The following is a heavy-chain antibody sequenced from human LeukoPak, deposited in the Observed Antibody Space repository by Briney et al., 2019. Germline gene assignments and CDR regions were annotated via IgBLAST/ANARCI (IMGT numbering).Heavy chain of an antibody. CDR3: AKDLTSVYDAFNI. CDR2: ISGDGVRT. Sequence: GGSLRLSCAASGFTFDEYAIHWVRQAQGKGLEWVSLISGDGVRTFYTDSVKGRFTISRDNSKNSLYLQMNSLRTEDTALYYCAKDLTSVYDAFNIWGQGTMVTVSS. J-gene: IGHJ3*02. V-gene: IGHV3-43*02. CDR1: GFTFDEYA.